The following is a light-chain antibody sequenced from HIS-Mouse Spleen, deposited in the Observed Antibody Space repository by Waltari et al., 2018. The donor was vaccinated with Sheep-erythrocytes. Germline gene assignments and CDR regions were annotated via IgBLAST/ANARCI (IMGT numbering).Light chain of an antibody. J-gene: IGLJ1*01. CDR2: DVS. CDR1: SSDVGGYNY. Sequence: QSALTQPRSVSGSPGQSVTISCTGTSSDVGGYNYVSWYQQHPGKAPKLMIYDVSKWPSGGPDRLSRSKSGNPASLTISGLHAEYEADYYCCSYAGSYNHVFATGTKVTVL. V-gene: IGLV2-11*01. CDR3: CSYAGSYNHV.